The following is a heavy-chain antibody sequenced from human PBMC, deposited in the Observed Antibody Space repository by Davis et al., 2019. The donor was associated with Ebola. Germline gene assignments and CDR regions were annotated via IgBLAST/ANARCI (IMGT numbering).Heavy chain of an antibody. J-gene: IGHJ6*03. D-gene: IGHD2-2*02. CDR1: GGSISSGGYY. V-gene: IGHV4-30-4*01. CDR3: ARGGVPAAIFYYYYMDV. CDR2: IYYSGST. Sequence: SETLSLTCTVSGGSISSGGYYWSWIRQPPGKGLEWIGYIYYSGSTYYNPSLKSRVTISVDTSKNQFSLKLSSVTAADTAVYYCARGGVPAAIFYYYYMDVWGKGTTVTVSS.